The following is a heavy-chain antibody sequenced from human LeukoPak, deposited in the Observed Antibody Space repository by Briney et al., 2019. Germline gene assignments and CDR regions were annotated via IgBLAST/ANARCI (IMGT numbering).Heavy chain of an antibody. CDR3: ARDKMITFGGVIRY. CDR2: ISSSSSYI. D-gene: IGHD3-16*01. CDR1: GFTFSSYS. Sequence: GGSLRLSCAASGFTFSSYSMNWVRQAPGKGLEWVSSISSSSSYIYYADSAKGRFTISRDNAKNSLYLQMNSLRAEDTAVYYCARDKMITFGGVIRYWGQGTLVTVSS. V-gene: IGHV3-21*01. J-gene: IGHJ4*02.